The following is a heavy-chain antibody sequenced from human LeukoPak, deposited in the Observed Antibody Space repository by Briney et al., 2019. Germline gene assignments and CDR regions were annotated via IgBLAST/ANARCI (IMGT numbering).Heavy chain of an antibody. J-gene: IGHJ4*02. D-gene: IGHD6-13*01. V-gene: IGHV3-74*01. CDR3: AAGSSWYYNY. CDR1: GFTFTSYW. Sequence: GGSLRLSCAASGFTFTSYWMHWVRQAPGKGLVWVSRINSDGSSTSYADSVKGRFTISRDNAKNSLYLQMDSLRAEDTAVYYCAAGSSWYYNYWGQGTLVTVSS. CDR2: INSDGSST.